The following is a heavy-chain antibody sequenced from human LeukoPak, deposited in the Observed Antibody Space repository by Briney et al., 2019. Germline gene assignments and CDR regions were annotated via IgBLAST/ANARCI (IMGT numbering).Heavy chain of an antibody. J-gene: IGHJ6*04. V-gene: IGHV1-46*01. Sequence: VASVKVTCKASGYTFTSNNMHCVRHAPGQGLKWIGIFNLSGGSTSYAQKFQGRVTMTRDMSTSTVYMELSRLRSEGTAVYYCAREEGYSSSSDVDVWGKGTTVTVSS. CDR2: FNLSGGST. CDR1: GYTFTSNN. D-gene: IGHD6-6*01. CDR3: AREEGYSSSSDVDV.